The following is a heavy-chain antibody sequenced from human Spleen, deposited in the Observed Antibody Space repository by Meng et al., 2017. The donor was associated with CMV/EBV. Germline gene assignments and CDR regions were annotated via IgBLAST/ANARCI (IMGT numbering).Heavy chain of an antibody. Sequence: GESLKISCVASGFTFSNYAMAWVRQVPGKGLDWVAFIRYDGSHGYYADSVKGRFTISRDNSKRILYLQMNTLRAEDTAVYYCAKDHFSSVWSGPDYFYTMDAWGQGTTVTVSS. CDR3: AKDHFSSVWSGPDYFYTMDA. J-gene: IGHJ6*01. CDR2: IRYDGSHG. V-gene: IGHV3-30*02. CDR1: GFTFSNYA. D-gene: IGHD3-3*01.